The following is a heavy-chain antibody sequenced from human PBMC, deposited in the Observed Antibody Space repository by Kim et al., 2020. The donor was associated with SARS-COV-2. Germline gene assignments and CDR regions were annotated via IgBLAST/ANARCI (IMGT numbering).Heavy chain of an antibody. Sequence: SETLSLTCTVSGGSISSSSYYWGWIRQPPGKGLKWIGSIYYSGSTYYNPSLKSRVTISVDTSKNQFSLKLSSVTAADTAVYYCARLYGAGIFGVVYFDYWGQGTLVTVSS. CDR3: ARLYGAGIFGVVYFDY. CDR1: GGSISSSSYY. D-gene: IGHD3-3*01. CDR2: IYYSGST. J-gene: IGHJ4*02. V-gene: IGHV4-39*01.